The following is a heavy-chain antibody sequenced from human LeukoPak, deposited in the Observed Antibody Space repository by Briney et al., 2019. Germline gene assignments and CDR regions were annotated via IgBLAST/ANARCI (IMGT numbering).Heavy chain of an antibody. D-gene: IGHD5-18*01. CDR3: AKDADTATIIYWYFDL. V-gene: IGHV3-30*18. CDR1: GFTLSSFG. CDR2: ISDDGSNT. Sequence: PGRSLRLSCTASGFTLSSFGMHWVRQAPGKGLEWVAVISDDGSNTYYADSVKGRFTISRDNSKNTLYLQLNCLRTEDTAVYYCAKDADTATIIYWYFDLWGRGTLVTVSS. J-gene: IGHJ2*01.